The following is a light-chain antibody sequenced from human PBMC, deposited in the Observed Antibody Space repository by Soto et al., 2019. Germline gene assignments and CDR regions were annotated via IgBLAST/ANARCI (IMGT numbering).Light chain of an antibody. J-gene: IGKJ1*01. CDR3: QQLASFPRT. V-gene: IGKV1-12*01. Sequence: DIQMTQSPSSVSASVGDRVTITCRASQRISSWLAWYQQTPGRAPKLLIYAASSLQSGVPSRFSGSGSGTDFNLTISSLQPEDYATYYCQQLASFPRTFGQGTKVEIK. CDR1: QRISSW. CDR2: AAS.